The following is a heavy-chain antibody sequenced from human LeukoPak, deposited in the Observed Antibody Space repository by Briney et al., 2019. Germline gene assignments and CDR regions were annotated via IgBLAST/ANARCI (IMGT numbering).Heavy chain of an antibody. D-gene: IGHD6-19*01. J-gene: IGHJ4*02. CDR2: INPNNGGT. CDR3: ARGVAVAGTADY. Sequence: GASVKVSCKASGYTFTGYYMHWVRQAPGQGLEWMGWINPNNGGTNYAQKFQGRVTMTRDTSISTAYMELSRLRSDDTAVYYCARGVAVAGTADYWGQGTLVTVSS. V-gene: IGHV1-2*02. CDR1: GYTFTGYY.